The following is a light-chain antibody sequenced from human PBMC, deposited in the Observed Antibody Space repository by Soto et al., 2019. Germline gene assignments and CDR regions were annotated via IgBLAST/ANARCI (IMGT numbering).Light chain of an antibody. J-gene: IGKJ1*01. V-gene: IGKV3-20*01. CDR1: RDISNN. CDR2: AAS. CDR3: QQYGSSPWT. Sequence: EIVLTQSPGTLSLSPGERATLSCRASRDISNNLAWYQQKPGQAPRLLIYAASRRATGIPDRFSGSGSGTDFTLTISRLEPEDFAVYYCQQYGSSPWTFGQGTKVDIK.